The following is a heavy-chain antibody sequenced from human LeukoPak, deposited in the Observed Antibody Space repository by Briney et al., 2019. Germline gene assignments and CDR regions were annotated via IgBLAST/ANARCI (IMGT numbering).Heavy chain of an antibody. D-gene: IGHD3-10*01. CDR3: ARARKRSSARREDYYYMDV. Sequence: ASVKVSCKASGYTFTGYYIHWVRQAPGQGLEWMGWINPNSGGTNYAQNFQGRVTMTRDTSISTAYMELSRLKSDDTAVYYCARARKRSSARREDYYYMDVWGKGTTVTISS. CDR1: GYTFTGYY. J-gene: IGHJ6*03. CDR2: INPNSGGT. V-gene: IGHV1-2*02.